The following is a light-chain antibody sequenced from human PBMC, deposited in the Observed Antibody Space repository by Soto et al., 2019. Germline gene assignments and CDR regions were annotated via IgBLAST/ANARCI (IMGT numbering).Light chain of an antibody. Sequence: EIGLTQSPGTLSLSPGERATLSCRASQTVSTSSLVCQSVSSSCLAWYQQKRGQAPRLLIYGASSRATGIPDRLGGIGSGTDFTVTIGRLEPADFAVYYCQQYGSSRWTFRQGTKVDFK. J-gene: IGKJ1*01. V-gene: IGKV3-20*01. CDR1: QTVSTSSLVCQSVSSSC. CDR3: QQYGSSRWT. CDR2: GAS.